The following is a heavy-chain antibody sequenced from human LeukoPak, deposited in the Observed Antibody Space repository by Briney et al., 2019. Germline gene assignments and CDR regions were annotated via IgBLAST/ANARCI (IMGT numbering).Heavy chain of an antibody. CDR2: IRNDGTNK. Sequence: GGSLRLSCAASGFTFSGSGMHWVRQAPGKGLEWVAFIRNDGTNKYYAESVKGRFTISRDNSKNTLYLQMNSLRAEDTAVYYCAKGTSYNWNDGWFDPWGNGILVTVSS. CDR1: GFTFSGSG. CDR3: AKGTSYNWNDGWFDP. D-gene: IGHD1-20*01. J-gene: IGHJ5*02. V-gene: IGHV3-30*02.